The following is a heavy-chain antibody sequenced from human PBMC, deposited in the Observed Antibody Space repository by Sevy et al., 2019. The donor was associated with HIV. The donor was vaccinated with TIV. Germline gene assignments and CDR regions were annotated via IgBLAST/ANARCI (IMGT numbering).Heavy chain of an antibody. CDR1: GFTFSSYS. CDR3: ARERGIVVVVAATHDAFDI. Sequence: GGSLRLSCAASGFTFSSYSMNWVRQAPGKGLEWVSSISSSSSYIYYADSVKGRFTISRDNAKNSRYLQMNSLRAEDTAVYYCARERGIVVVVAATHDAFDIWGQGTMVTV. CDR2: ISSSSSYI. V-gene: IGHV3-21*01. D-gene: IGHD2-15*01. J-gene: IGHJ3*02.